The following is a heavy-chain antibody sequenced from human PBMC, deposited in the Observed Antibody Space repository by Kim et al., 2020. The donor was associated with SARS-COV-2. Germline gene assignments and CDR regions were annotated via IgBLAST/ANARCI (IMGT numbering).Heavy chain of an antibody. Sequence: SETLSLTCTVSGGSISSGDYYWSWIRQPPGKGLEWIGYIYYSGSTYYNPSLKSRVTISVDTSKNQFSLKLSSVTAADTAVYYCARVPAGYCSSTSCPSAYYFDYWGEGTLVTVSS. V-gene: IGHV4-30-4*01. J-gene: IGHJ4*02. CDR1: GGSISSGDYY. CDR3: ARVPAGYCSSTSCPSAYYFDY. D-gene: IGHD2-2*01. CDR2: IYYSGST.